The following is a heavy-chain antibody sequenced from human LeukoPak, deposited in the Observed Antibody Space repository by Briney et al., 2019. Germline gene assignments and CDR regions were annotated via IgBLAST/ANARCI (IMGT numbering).Heavy chain of an antibody. J-gene: IGHJ6*02. Sequence: SETLSLTCTVSGGSISSYYWSWIRQPPGKGLEWIGYIYYSGSTNYNPSLKSRVTISVDTSKNQFSLKLSSVTAADTAVYYCARDSGYDFWSGYYTYRGMDVWGQGTTVTVSS. V-gene: IGHV4-59*01. CDR1: GGSISSYY. CDR2: IYYSGST. D-gene: IGHD3-3*01. CDR3: ARDSGYDFWSGYYTYRGMDV.